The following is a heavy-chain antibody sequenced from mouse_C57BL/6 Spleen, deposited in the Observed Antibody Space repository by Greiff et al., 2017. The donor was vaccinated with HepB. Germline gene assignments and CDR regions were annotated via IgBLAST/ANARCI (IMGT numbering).Heavy chain of an antibody. Sequence: VQLQQSGTVLARPGASVKMSCKTSGYTFTSYWMHWVKQRPGQGLEWIGAIYPGNSDTSYNQKFKGKAKLTAVTSASTAYMKLSTLTNEDTAVYYCTRLDSNYSWFAYWGQGTLVTVSA. CDR3: TRLDSNYSWFAY. CDR1: GYTFTSYW. V-gene: IGHV1-5*01. CDR2: IYPGNSDT. J-gene: IGHJ3*01. D-gene: IGHD2-5*01.